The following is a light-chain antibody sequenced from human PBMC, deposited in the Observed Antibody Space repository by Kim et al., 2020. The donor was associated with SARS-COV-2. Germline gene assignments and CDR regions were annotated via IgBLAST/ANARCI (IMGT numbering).Light chain of an antibody. V-gene: IGLV2-23*02. CDR1: SSDVGSYNL. J-gene: IGLJ2*01. CDR3: CSYAVSTSFI. CDR2: EVS. Sequence: QLVLTQPASVSGSPGQSITISCTGTSSDVGSYNLVSWYQQYPGKAPKLMIYEVSKRPSGVSYRFSGSKSGNTASLTISGLQAEDEADYYCCSYAVSTSFIFGGGTQLTVL.